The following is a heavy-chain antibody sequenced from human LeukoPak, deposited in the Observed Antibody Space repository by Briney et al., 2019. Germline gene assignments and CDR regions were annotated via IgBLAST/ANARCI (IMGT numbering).Heavy chain of an antibody. V-gene: IGHV4-59*01. J-gene: IGHJ6*02. CDR3: AREASAAGNYVFRNYNGMDV. CDR2: IYYTGST. D-gene: IGHD6-13*01. CDR1: GGAITNYY. Sequence: PSETLSLTCGVSGGAITNYYWNWIRQAPGKGLEWLGYIYYTGSTTYNPSVKSRITISLDTSKKQISLKLRSVTAADTAVYFCAREASAAGNYVFRNYNGMDVWGQGTTVIVS.